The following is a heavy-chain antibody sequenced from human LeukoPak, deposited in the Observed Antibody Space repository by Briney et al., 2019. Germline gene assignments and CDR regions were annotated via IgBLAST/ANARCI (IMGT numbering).Heavy chain of an antibody. CDR1: GGSISSSSYY. J-gene: IGHJ4*02. D-gene: IGHD5-18*01. CDR3: ARDLYVDTAMVYFDY. V-gene: IGHV4-39*07. CDR2: IYYSGST. Sequence: SETLSLTCTVSGGSISSSSYYWGWIRQPPGKGLERIGSIYYSGSTYYNPSLKSRVTISVDTSKNQFSLKLSSLTAADTAVYYCARDLYVDTAMVYFDYWGQGTLVTVSS.